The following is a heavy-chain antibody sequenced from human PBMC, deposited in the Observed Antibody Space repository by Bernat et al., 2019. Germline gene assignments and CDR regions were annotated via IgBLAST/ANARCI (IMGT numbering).Heavy chain of an antibody. Sequence: EVQLVESGGGLVQPGGSLRLSCAASGFTFSSYWMSWVRQAPGKGLEWVANIKQDGSEKYYVDSVKGRFTISGDKPKSSLYLQMSSVRAEDTAVYYCARDVNLFDYWGQGTLVTVSS. D-gene: IGHD2/OR15-2a*01. CDR1: GFTFSSYW. V-gene: IGHV3-7*01. CDR3: ARDVNLFDY. CDR2: IKQDGSEK. J-gene: IGHJ4*01.